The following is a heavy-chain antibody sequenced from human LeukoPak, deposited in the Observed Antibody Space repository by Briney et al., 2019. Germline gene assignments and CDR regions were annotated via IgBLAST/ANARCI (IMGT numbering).Heavy chain of an antibody. CDR1: GGSISSGGYS. CDR3: ARTLLGPHIVVVPAAMNYYYYGMDV. J-gene: IGHJ6*02. V-gene: IGHV4-30-2*01. Sequence: SETLSLTCAVSGGSISSGGYSWSWIRQPPGKGLEWIGYIYHSGSTYYNPSLKSRVTISVDRSKNQFSLKLSSVTAADTAVYYCARTLLGPHIVVVPAAMNYYYYGMDVWGQGTTVTVSS. CDR2: IYHSGST. D-gene: IGHD2-2*01.